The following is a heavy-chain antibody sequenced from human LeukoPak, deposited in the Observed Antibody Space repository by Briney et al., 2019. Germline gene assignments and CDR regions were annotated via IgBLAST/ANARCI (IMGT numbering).Heavy chain of an antibody. V-gene: IGHV3-7*03. CDR1: GFSFVSYW. CDR2: IKQDGSVE. D-gene: IGHD3-16*01. CDR3: ARDLGGFDY. J-gene: IGHJ4*02. Sequence: GGSLRLSCAASGFSFVSYWMSWLRQAPGKGLEWVANIKQDGSVEYYVDSVKGRLTISRDNSKNTLYLQMNSLRAEDTAVYYCARDLGGFDYWGQGTLVTVSS.